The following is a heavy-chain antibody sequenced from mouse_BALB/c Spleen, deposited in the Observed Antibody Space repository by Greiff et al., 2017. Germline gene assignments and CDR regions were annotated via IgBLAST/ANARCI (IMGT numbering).Heavy chain of an antibody. V-gene: IGHV1-54*01. CDR1: GYAFTNYL. D-gene: IGHD2-3*01. CDR3: AREGGYSWYFDV. CDR2: INPGSGGT. J-gene: IGHJ1*01. Sequence: VQLQQSGAELVRPGTSVKVSCKASGYAFTNYLIEWVKQRPGQGLEWIGVINPGSGGTNYNEKFKGKATLTADKSSSTAYMQLSSLTSDDSAVYFCAREGGYSWYFDVWGAGTTVTVSS.